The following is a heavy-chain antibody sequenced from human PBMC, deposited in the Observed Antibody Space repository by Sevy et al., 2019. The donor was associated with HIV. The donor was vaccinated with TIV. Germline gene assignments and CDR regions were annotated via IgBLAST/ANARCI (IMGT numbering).Heavy chain of an antibody. J-gene: IGHJ3*02. CDR3: ARDQDYDSSGYYSDAFDI. Sequence: GGSLRLSCAASGFTFSSYEMNWVRQAPGKGLEWVSYISRSGSTIYYADSVKGRFTISRDNAKNSLYLQMNSLRAEDTAVYYCARDQDYDSSGYYSDAFDIWDQGTMVTVSS. D-gene: IGHD3-22*01. V-gene: IGHV3-48*03. CDR1: GFTFSSYE. CDR2: ISRSGSTI.